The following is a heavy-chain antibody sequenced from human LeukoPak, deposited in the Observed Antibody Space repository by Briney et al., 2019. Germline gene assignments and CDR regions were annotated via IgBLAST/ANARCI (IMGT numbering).Heavy chain of an antibody. CDR3: ARDWDAWDSSNY. D-gene: IGHD3-22*01. Sequence: GGSLRLSCAASGFTVSSNYMSWVRQAPGKGLEWVSVIYSGGSTYYADSVKGRFTISRDNSKNTLYLQMNSLRAGDTAVYYCARDWDAWDSSNYWGQGTLVTVSS. V-gene: IGHV3-66*01. CDR2: IYSGGST. J-gene: IGHJ4*02. CDR1: GFTVSSNY.